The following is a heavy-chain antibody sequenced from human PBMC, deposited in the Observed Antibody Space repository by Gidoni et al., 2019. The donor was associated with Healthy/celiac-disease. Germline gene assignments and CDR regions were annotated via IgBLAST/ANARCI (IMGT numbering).Heavy chain of an antibody. J-gene: IGHJ4*02. Sequence: VQLVEAGGGRVKPGGSLRLSCAASGFTFSSYSMNCVRQAPGKGLEWVSSISSSSSYIYYEDSVKGRFTISRDNAKNSLYLQMNSLRAEDTAVYYCAREVGAIKLWGQGTLVTVSS. CDR2: ISSSSSYI. CDR1: GFTFSSYS. CDR3: AREVGAIKL. V-gene: IGHV3-21*01. D-gene: IGHD1-26*01.